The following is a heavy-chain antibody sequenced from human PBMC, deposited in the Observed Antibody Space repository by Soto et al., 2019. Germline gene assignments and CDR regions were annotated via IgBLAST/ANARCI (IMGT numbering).Heavy chain of an antibody. V-gene: IGHV4-30-2*01. CDR3: ARDKITGLFDY. CDR1: GGSISSGGYS. CDR2: IFPSGST. J-gene: IGHJ4*02. Sequence: PSETLSLTCAVSGGSISSGGYSWSWIRQPPGKGLEWIGYIFPSGSTYYNPSLKSRVTISIDNSKNQFSLRLTSVTAADTAVYYCARDKITGLFDYWGQGTLVTSPQ. D-gene: IGHD2-8*02.